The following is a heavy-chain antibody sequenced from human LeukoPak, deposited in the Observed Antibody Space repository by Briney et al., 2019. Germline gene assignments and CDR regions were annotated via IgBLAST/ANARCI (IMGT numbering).Heavy chain of an antibody. CDR1: GDSVSINSAA. J-gene: IGHJ1*01. Sequence: SQTLSLTCAISGDSVSINSAAWNWIRQYPSRGLEWLGRTYYRSEWYNDYAVSVKSRININPDTSKNQFSLQLNSVTPEDTAVDYCAQADSTGYFYFQHWGQGTLVTVSS. CDR2: TYYRSEWYN. V-gene: IGHV6-1*01. D-gene: IGHD3-22*01. CDR3: AQADSTGYFYFQH.